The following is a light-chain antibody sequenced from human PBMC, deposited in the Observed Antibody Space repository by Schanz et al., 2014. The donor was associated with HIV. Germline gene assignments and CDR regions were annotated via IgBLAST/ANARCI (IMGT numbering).Light chain of an antibody. V-gene: IGLV1-40*01. J-gene: IGLJ3*02. CDR2: TNT. CDR3: ATWESSPTSWV. CDR1: SSNIGAGYD. Sequence: QSVLTQPPSLSGAPGQRISLSCNGSSSNIGAGYDVHWYQHFPGTAPRLLISTNTDRPSGVPDRFSGSKSGTSGSLAITGLQAEDEADYYCATWESSPTSWVFGGGTKLTVL.